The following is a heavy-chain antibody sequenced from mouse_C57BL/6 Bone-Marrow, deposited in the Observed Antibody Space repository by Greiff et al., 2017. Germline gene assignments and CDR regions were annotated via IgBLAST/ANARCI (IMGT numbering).Heavy chain of an antibody. CDR1: GYTFTSYW. CDR3: ARSGPLGRRFDY. CDR2: IYPTSGRT. Sequence: QVQLQQPGAELVKPGASVKMSCKASGYTFTSYWITWVKQRPGQGLEWIGGIYPTSGRTNYNEKFKSKAILTVDTSSNTAYMQLSSLTSEDAAVFYCARSGPLGRRFDYWGQGTTLTVSS. J-gene: IGHJ2*01. D-gene: IGHD4-1*01. V-gene: IGHV1-55*01.